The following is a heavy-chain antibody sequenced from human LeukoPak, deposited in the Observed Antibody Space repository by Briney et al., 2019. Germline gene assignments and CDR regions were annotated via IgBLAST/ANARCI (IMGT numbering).Heavy chain of an antibody. CDR1: GGSISSGSYY. Sequence: SETLSLTCTVSGGSISSGSYYWSWIRQPAGKGLEWIGRIYTSGSTNYNPSLKSRVTISVDTSKNQFSLKLSSVTAADTAVYYCARDPSYRYFDLWGRGTPVTVSS. CDR3: ARDPSYRYFDL. CDR2: IYTSGST. J-gene: IGHJ2*01. V-gene: IGHV4-61*02.